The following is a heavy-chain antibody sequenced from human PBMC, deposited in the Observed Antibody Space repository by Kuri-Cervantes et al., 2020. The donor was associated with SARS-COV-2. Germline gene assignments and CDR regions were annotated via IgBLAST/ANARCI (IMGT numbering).Heavy chain of an antibody. CDR3: ARTGLPGWYYYYGMDV. D-gene: IGHD2-15*01. CDR2: ISSSGSTI. CDR1: GFTFSNYW. Sequence: GGSLRLSCAASGFTFSNYWMSWIRQAPGKGLEWVSYISSSGSTIYYADSVKGRFTISRDNAKNSLYLQMNSLRAEDTAVYYCARTGLPGWYYYYGMDVWGQGTTVTVSS. V-gene: IGHV3-11*01. J-gene: IGHJ6*02.